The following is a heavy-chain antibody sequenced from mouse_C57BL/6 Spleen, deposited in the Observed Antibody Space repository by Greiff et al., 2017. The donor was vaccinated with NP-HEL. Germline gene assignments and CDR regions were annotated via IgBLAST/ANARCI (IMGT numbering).Heavy chain of an antibody. D-gene: IGHD2-3*01. CDR2: ISSGGSYT. CDR3: ARHSYDRLAY. V-gene: IGHV5-6*01. J-gene: IGHJ3*01. CDR1: GFTFSSYG. Sequence: EVQVVESGGDLVKPGGSLKLSCAASGFTFSSYGMSWVRQTPDKRLEWVATISSGGSYTYYPDSVKGRFTISRDNAKNTLYLQMSSLKSEDTAMYYCARHSYDRLAYWGQGTLVTVSA.